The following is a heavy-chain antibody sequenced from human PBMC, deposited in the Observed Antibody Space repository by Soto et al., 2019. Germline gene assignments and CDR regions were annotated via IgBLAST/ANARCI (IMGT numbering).Heavy chain of an antibody. Sequence: QVQLVQSGAEVKKPGASVKVSCKASGYIFTNYYIHWVRQAPGQGLEWMGVINPSSGSASYAQKCQGRVTRTGDTSTTKVYMELTSLRSDDTDIYDCARIDIHTNWRGTWGQGALVTVSS. D-gene: IGHD1-1*01. CDR1: GYIFTNYY. V-gene: IGHV1-46*01. CDR2: INPSSGSA. J-gene: IGHJ5*02. CDR3: ARIDIHTNWRGT.